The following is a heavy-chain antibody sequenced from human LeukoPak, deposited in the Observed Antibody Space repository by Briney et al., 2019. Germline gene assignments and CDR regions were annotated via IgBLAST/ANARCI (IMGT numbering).Heavy chain of an antibody. V-gene: IGHV1-24*01. CDR1: GYTLTELS. J-gene: IGHJ3*02. D-gene: IGHD3-9*01. CDR3: ATESKAYYDILTGYLLGAFDI. CDR2: FDPEDGET. Sequence: ASVKVSCKVSGYTLTELSMRWVRQAPGKGLEWMGGFDPEDGETIYAQKFQGRVTMTEDTSTDTAYMELSSLRSEDTAVYYCATESKAYYDILTGYLLGAFDIWGQGTMVTVSS.